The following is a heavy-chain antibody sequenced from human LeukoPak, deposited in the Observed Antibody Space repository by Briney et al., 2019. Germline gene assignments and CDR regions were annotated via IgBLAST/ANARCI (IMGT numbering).Heavy chain of an antibody. D-gene: IGHD3-22*01. CDR2: MNPNSGNT. Sequence: ASVKVSRKASGYTFTSYDINWVRQATGQGLEWMGWMNPNSGNTGYAQKFQGRVTMTRNTSISTAYMELSSLRSEDTAVYYCARGDRRWLLLDWFDPWGQGTLVTVSS. V-gene: IGHV1-8*01. CDR3: ARGDRRWLLLDWFDP. CDR1: GYTFTSYD. J-gene: IGHJ5*02.